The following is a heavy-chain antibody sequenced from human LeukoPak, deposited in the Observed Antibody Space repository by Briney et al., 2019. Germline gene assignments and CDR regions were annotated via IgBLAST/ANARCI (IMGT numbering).Heavy chain of an antibody. CDR3: ARLTPTVTTTNWFDP. CDR2: INPNSGGT. J-gene: IGHJ5*02. CDR1: GYNFIAYY. D-gene: IGHD4-17*01. V-gene: IGHV1-2*02. Sequence: ASVKVSCKASGYNFIAYYMHWVRQAPGQGLEWMGWINPNSGGTSYAQKFQGRVTMTRDTSISTAYMELSGLRSDDTAVYYCARLTPTVTTTNWFDPWGLGTLVTVSS.